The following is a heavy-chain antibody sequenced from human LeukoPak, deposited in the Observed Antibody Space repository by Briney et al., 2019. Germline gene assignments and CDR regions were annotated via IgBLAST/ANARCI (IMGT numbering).Heavy chain of an antibody. D-gene: IGHD6-19*01. CDR2: IYYSGST. Sequence: SETLSLTCTVSGGSISSSSYYWGWIRQPPGKGLEWIGSIYYSGSTYYNPSLKSRVTISVDTSKNQFSLKLSSVTAADTAVYYCARVNESGWYRGGYFDYWGQGTLVTVSS. J-gene: IGHJ4*02. CDR3: ARVNESGWYRGGYFDY. CDR1: GGSISSSSYY. V-gene: IGHV4-39*07.